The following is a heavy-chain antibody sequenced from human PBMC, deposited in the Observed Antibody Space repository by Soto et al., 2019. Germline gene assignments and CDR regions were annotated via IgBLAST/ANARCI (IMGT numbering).Heavy chain of an antibody. V-gene: IGHV3-23*01. CDR1: EFTFNNHA. J-gene: IGHJ3*01. CDR3: ARETVTRRLVFAV. CDR2: IVGDGDGT. D-gene: IGHD4-17*01. Sequence: EAQLLESGGGLVQPGGSLRLSCAASEFTFNNHAMSWVRQAPGKGLEWVSSIVGDGDGTSYADSVKGRFTITTANSKNKLYLQMNSLRSEDTAIYYCARETVTRRLVFAVWGKGTIVTVSS.